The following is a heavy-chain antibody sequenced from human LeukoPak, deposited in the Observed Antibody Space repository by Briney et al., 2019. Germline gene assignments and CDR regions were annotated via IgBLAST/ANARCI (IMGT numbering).Heavy chain of an antibody. CDR3: ARAQGWYCSGGSCSQPGDWFDP. V-gene: IGHV4-38-2*02. CDR1: GYSISSGYY. CDR2: IYYSGST. D-gene: IGHD2-15*01. J-gene: IGHJ5*02. Sequence: SETLSLTCTVSGYSISSGYYWGWIRQPPGKGLEWIGSIYYSGSTYYNPSLKSRVTISVDTSKNQFSLKLSSVTAADTAVYYCARAQGWYCSGGSCSQPGDWFDPWDQGTLVTVSS.